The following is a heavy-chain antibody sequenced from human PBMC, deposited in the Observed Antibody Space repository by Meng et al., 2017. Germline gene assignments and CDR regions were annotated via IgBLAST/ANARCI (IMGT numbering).Heavy chain of an antibody. CDR2: IYHSGST. D-gene: IGHD6-19*01. V-gene: IGHV4-38-2*02. CDR1: GYSISSGYY. Sequence: SETLSLTCTVSGYSISSGYYWGWIRQPPGKGLEWIGSIYHSGSTYYNPSLKSRVTISVDTSKNQFSLKLSSVTAADTAVYYCARDQVAVAGKKGYYYYGMDVWGQGTTVTSP. J-gene: IGHJ6*02. CDR3: ARDQVAVAGKKGYYYYGMDV.